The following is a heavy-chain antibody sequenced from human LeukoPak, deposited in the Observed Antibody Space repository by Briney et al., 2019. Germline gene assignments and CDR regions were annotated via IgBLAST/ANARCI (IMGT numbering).Heavy chain of an antibody. Sequence: PGGSLRLSCAASGFSISTYWIHWVRQAPGKGLVWVSRINPDGSTTYYADSVKGRITISRDNAKNTLYLQMNSLTAEDTAVHYCVRAHHPGGWFDPWGQGTLVTVSS. V-gene: IGHV3-74*01. CDR2: INPDGSTT. CDR3: VRAHHPGGWFDP. J-gene: IGHJ5*02. CDR1: GFSISTYW. D-gene: IGHD3-10*01.